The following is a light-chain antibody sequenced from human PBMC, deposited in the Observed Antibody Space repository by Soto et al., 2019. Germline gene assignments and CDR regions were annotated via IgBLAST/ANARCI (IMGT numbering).Light chain of an antibody. Sequence: QSVLTQPPSVSAAPGQKVTISCSGSASNIGSNSLSWYRQFPGSSPMLVIYDNHKRPSGISARFSACKSDTSATLVITGLRTGDEADYYCGAWDNNLSAGVFGSGTKLTVL. V-gene: IGLV1-51*01. CDR3: GAWDNNLSAGV. CDR1: ASNIGSNS. CDR2: DNH. J-gene: IGLJ1*01.